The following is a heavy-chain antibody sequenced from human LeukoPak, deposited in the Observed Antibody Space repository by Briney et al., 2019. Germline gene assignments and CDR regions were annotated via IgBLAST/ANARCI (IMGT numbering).Heavy chain of an antibody. Sequence: GGSLRLSCAASGFTFSSYTMSWVRQAPGKGLEWVSAISCSGGSTYYADSVKGRFTISRDNAKNSLYLQMNSLRAEDTAVYYCARGTYYDILTGYYSPDYWGQGTLVTVSS. CDR1: GFTFSSYT. D-gene: IGHD3-9*01. CDR2: ISCSGGST. J-gene: IGHJ4*02. V-gene: IGHV3-23*01. CDR3: ARGTYYDILTGYYSPDY.